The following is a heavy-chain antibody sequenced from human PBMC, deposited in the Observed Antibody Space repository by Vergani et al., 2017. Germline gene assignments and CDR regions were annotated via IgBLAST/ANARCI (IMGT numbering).Heavy chain of an antibody. J-gene: IGHJ4*02. D-gene: IGHD2-15*01. CDR1: GYTFTSYG. CDR2: ISAYNGNT. CDR3: ARDWDLGYCSGGSCGHRDY. V-gene: IGHV1-18*01. Sequence: QVQLVQSGAEVKKPGASVKVSCKASGYTFTSYGISWVRQAPGQGLEWMGWISAYNGNTNYAQKLQGRVTMTTDTSTSTAYMELRSLRSNDTAVYYCARDWDLGYCSGGSCGHRDYWGQGTLVTVSS.